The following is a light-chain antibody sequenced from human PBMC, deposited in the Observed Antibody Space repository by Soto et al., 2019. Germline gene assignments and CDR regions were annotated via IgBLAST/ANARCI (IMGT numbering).Light chain of an antibody. V-gene: IGKV3-20*01. Sequence: EVVLTQAPGNLSVFGGHGVTLSCRASQTVRNNYLAWYQQKPGQAPRLLIYDASSRATGIPDRFSGGGSGTDFTLTISRLEPEDSAVYYWQQFSSYPLTFGGGTKVDIK. CDR1: QTVRNNY. CDR3: QQFSSYPLT. CDR2: DAS. J-gene: IGKJ4*01.